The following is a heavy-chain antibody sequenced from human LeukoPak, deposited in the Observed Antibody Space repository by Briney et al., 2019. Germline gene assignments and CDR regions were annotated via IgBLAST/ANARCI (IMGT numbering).Heavy chain of an antibody. Sequence: EASVKVSCTASGYTFTRYGISWVRQAPGQGLEWMACISAYSGDTKYAHNFQGRVTITTDTSTSTPYMGLRSLRSDVTAVYYCARVYSGSDYWGQGTLVTVSS. V-gene: IGHV1-18*04. J-gene: IGHJ4*02. CDR1: GYTFTRYG. CDR3: ARVYSGSDY. CDR2: ISAYSGDT. D-gene: IGHD5-12*01.